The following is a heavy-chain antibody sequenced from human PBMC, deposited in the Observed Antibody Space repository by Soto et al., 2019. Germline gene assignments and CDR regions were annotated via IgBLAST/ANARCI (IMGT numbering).Heavy chain of an antibody. CDR2: ISYDGSDK. CDR3: ARDQYSSGWYLPFDY. Sequence: QVQLVESGGGVVQPGRPLRLSCAASGFAFITYAMHWVRQAPGKGLEWVALISYDGSDKYYTGSVKGRFTISRDNYKNTLYLQMNSRRAEDTAVYYCARDQYSSGWYLPFDYWGQGTLVTVSS. V-gene: IGHV3-30-3*01. J-gene: IGHJ4*02. CDR1: GFAFITYA. D-gene: IGHD6-19*01.